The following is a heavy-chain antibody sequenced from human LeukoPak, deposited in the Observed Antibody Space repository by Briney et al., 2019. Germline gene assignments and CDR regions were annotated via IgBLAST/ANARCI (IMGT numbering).Heavy chain of an antibody. J-gene: IGHJ4*02. V-gene: IGHV4-59*01. D-gene: IGHD6-19*01. Sequence: SETLSLTCTVSGGSISSYYWSWIRQPPGKGLEWIGYIYYSGSTNYNPSLKSRVTISVDTSKNQFSLKLSSMTAADTAVYYCARASSSGWYGDYWGQGTLVTVSS. CDR1: GGSISSYY. CDR2: IYYSGST. CDR3: ARASSSGWYGDY.